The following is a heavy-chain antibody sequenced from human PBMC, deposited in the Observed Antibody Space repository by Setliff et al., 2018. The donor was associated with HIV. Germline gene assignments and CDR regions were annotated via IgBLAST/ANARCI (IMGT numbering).Heavy chain of an antibody. D-gene: IGHD3-9*01. CDR2: MYHSGST. J-gene: IGHJ3*02. CDR3: ARQSPQIRYLDWLNAFDI. Sequence: SETLSLTCAVSGYSISSGYYWGWIRQPPGKGLEWIGSMYHSGSTYHNPSLKSRVTISVDTSKNQFSLKLSYVTAADTAFYYCARQSPQIRYLDWLNAFDIWGQGTMVTISS. CDR1: GYSISSGYY. V-gene: IGHV4-38-2*01.